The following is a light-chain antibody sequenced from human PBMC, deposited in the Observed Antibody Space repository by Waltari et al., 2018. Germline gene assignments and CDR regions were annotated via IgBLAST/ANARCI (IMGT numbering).Light chain of an antibody. CDR2: EVS. J-gene: IGLJ1*01. CDR3: SSYTTSSAPGV. Sequence: QSALTQPASVSGSPGQSITISCSGTDSDVGAYDFVSCYQQPPGKAPHLIIYEVSNRSSGISNRFSASKSGNTASLTIAGLQAEDEADYYCSSYTTSSAPGVFGTGTRVTVL. V-gene: IGLV2-14*01. CDR1: DSDVGAYDF.